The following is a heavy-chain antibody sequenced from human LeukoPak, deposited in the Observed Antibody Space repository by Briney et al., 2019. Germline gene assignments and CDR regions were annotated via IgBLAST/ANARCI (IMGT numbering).Heavy chain of an antibody. CDR1: GGSISSGGYS. J-gene: IGHJ4*02. V-gene: IGHV4-30-2*01. Sequence: PSETLSLTCAVSGGSISSGGYSWSWIRQPPGKGLEWIGYIYHSGSTYYNPSLKSRVTISVDRSKNQFSLKLSSVTAADTAVYYCARGPGSFDYWGRGTLVTVSS. CDR2: IYHSGST. CDR3: ARGPGSFDY.